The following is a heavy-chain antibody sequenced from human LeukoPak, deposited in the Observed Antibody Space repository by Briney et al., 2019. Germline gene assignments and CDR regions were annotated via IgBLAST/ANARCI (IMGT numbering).Heavy chain of an antibody. V-gene: IGHV3-48*01. D-gene: IGHD1-26*01. CDR1: GFSFSTNS. J-gene: IGHJ4*02. CDR3: ARDTRSLIDY. Sequence: GGSLRLSCAASGFSFSTNSMNWVRQVPGKGLEWISYISSNSATTYYADSVKGRFTISRDNATNSLYLHMNSLRADDTAVYYCARDTRSLIDYWGQGTLVTVSS. CDR2: ISSNSATT.